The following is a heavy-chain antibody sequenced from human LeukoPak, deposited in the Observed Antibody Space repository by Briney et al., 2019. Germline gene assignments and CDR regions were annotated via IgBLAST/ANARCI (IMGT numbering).Heavy chain of an antibody. D-gene: IGHD3-10*01. CDR2: INPNSGGT. CDR3: ARDYIRQWFGEFDY. Sequence: ASVKVSCKACGYTFTGYYMHWVRQAPGQGLEWMGRINPNSGGTNYAQKFQGRVTMTRDTSISTAYMELSRLRSDDTAVYYCARDYIRQWFGEFDYWGQGTLVTVSS. J-gene: IGHJ4*02. V-gene: IGHV1-2*06. CDR1: GYTFTGYY.